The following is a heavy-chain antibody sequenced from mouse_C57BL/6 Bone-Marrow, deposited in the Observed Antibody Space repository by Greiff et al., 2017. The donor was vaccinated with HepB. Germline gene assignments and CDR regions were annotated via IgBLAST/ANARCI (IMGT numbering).Heavy chain of an antibody. CDR3: ARGGLSSNYVPYAMDY. D-gene: IGHD2-5*01. V-gene: IGHV1-64*01. CDR2: IHPNSGST. J-gene: IGHJ4*01. CDR1: GYTFTSYW. Sequence: QVQLQQPGAELVKPGASVKLSCKASGYTFTSYWMHWVKQRPGQGLEWIGMIHPNSGSTNYNEKFKSKATLTVEKSSSTAYMQLSSLTSEDSAVYYCARGGLSSNYVPYAMDYWGQGTSVTVSS.